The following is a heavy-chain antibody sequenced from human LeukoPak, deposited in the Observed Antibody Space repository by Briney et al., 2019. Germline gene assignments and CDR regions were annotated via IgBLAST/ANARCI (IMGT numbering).Heavy chain of an antibody. CDR1: GFTFSTHS. CDR3: ARTATGYCSSAGCHWDS. Sequence: GGSLRLSCAASGFTFSTHSMYWVRQAPGKGLEWVSSISASSNFIHYAESVRGRFTISRDNAKNSLYLQMNSLGAQDPAVYYCARTATGYCSSAGCHWDSWGQGTLVTVSS. J-gene: IGHJ4*02. CDR2: ISASSNFI. D-gene: IGHD2-2*01. V-gene: IGHV3-21*01.